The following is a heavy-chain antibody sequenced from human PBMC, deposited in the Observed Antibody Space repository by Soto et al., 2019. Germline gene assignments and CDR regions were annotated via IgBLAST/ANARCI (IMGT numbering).Heavy chain of an antibody. J-gene: IGHJ1*01. Sequence: PGGSLRLSCVASGFTFSSYAMHWVRQAPGKGLEWVAVISYDGSNKYYADSVKGRFTISRDNSKNTLYLQMNSLRAEDTAVYYCAGGVTTVVTVAEYFQHWGQGT. CDR1: GFTFSSYA. CDR2: ISYDGSNK. D-gene: IGHD4-17*01. V-gene: IGHV3-30-3*01. CDR3: AGGVTTVVTVAEYFQH.